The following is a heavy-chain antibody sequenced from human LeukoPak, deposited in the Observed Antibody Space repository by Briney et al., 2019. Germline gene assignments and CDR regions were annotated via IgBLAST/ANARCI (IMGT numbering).Heavy chain of an antibody. CDR2: ISGSGGST. D-gene: IGHD2-2*01. CDR1: GFTFSSYA. Sequence: PGGSLRLSCAASGFTFSSYAMSWVRQAPGKGLEWVSAISGSGGSTYYADSVKGRFTISRDNSKNTLYLQMNSLRAEDTALYYCAKSQTLVVAPAAMPYWGQGTLVTVSS. CDR3: AKSQTLVVAPAAMPY. J-gene: IGHJ4*02. V-gene: IGHV3-23*01.